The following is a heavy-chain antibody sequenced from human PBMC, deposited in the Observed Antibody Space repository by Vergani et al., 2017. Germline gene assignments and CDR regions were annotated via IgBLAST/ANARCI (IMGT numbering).Heavy chain of an antibody. CDR1: GFTFSSYA. Sequence: EVQLLESGGGLVQPGGSLRLSCAASGFTFSSYAMSWVRQAPGRGLGWVSAISGSGGSTYYADSVKGRFTIARANSKNTLYLQMNSLRAEDTAVYYCAKKSWGMGSSGYYDYWGQGTLVTVSS. J-gene: IGHJ4*02. V-gene: IGHV3-23*01. CDR3: AKKSWGMGSSGYYDY. CDR2: ISGSGGST. D-gene: IGHD3-22*01.